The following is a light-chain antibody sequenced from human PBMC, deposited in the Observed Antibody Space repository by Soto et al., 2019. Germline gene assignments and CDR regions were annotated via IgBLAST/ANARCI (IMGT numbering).Light chain of an antibody. J-gene: IGKJ4*01. CDR2: GAS. CDR3: QHYRTS. CDR1: QSVSSSY. Sequence: EIVLTQSPGTLSLSPGERATLSCRASQSVSSSYLAWYQQKPGQAPRLLIYGASSRATGIPDRFSGSGSETGFTLTITRLEPEDFAVYYCQHYRTSFGGGTKVEIK. V-gene: IGKV3-20*01.